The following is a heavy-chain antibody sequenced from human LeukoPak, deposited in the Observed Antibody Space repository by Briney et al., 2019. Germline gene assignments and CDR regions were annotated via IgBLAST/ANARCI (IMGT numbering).Heavy chain of an antibody. J-gene: IGHJ6*03. Sequence: ASVKVSCKASGYTFTGYYMHWVRQAPGQGLEWMGWINPNSGGTNYAQKFQGRVTMTRDTSISTAYMELSRLRSDDTAVYYCARVRFIGERNPYDFWSGYYYYMDVWGKGTTVTVSS. D-gene: IGHD3-3*01. CDR1: GYTFTGYY. CDR3: ARVRFIGERNPYDFWSGYYYYMDV. CDR2: INPNSGGT. V-gene: IGHV1-2*02.